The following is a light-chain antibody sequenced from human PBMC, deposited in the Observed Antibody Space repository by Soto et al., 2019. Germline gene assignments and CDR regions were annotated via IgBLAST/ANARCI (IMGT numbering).Light chain of an antibody. CDR3: CSYAGSSTWV. CDR1: SSDVGSYNL. Sequence: QSVLTQPASVSGSPGQSITISCTGTSSDVGSYNLVSWYQQHPGKAPKLMIYEGSKRPSGVSNRFSGSKSGNTASLTISGLQAEDEADYYCCSYAGSSTWVFGGATKVTVL. V-gene: IGLV2-23*01. J-gene: IGLJ3*02. CDR2: EGS.